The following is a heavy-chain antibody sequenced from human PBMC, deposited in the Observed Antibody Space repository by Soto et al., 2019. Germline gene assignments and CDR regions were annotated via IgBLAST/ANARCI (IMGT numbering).Heavy chain of an antibody. CDR2: IIPIFGTA. D-gene: IGHD2-15*01. J-gene: IGHJ1*01. V-gene: IGHV1-69*13. Sequence: ASVKVSCKASGGTFSSYAISWVRQAPGQGLEWMGGIIPIFGTANYAQKFQGRVTITADESTSTAYMELSSLRSEDTAVYYCARGERCSGGSCFPSPEYFQHWGQGTLVTVSS. CDR3: ARGERCSGGSCFPSPEYFQH. CDR1: GGTFSSYA.